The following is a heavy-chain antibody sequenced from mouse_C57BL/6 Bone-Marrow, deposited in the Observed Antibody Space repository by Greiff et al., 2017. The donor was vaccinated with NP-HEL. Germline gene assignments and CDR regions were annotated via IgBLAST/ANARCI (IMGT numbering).Heavy chain of an antibody. D-gene: IGHD1-1*01. J-gene: IGHJ1*03. CDR3: AREALLSPYLYFDV. CDR2: INPNYGTT. Sequence: VQLQQSGPELVKPGASVKISCKASGYSFTDYNMNWVKQSNGKSLEWIGVINPNYGTTSYNQKFQGKATLTVDQSSSTAYMQLNSLTSEDSAVYYCAREALLSPYLYFDVWGTGTTVTVSS. CDR1: GYSFTDYN. V-gene: IGHV1-39*01.